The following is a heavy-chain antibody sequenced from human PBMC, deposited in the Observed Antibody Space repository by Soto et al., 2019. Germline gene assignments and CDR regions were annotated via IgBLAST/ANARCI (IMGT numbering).Heavy chain of an antibody. D-gene: IGHD2-8*01. V-gene: IGHV1-18*01. CDR3: ARGLLCTNGVGFAYYYYGMDV. J-gene: IGHJ6*02. CDR2: ISAFNGTT. CDR1: GGTFSSYA. Sequence: ASVKVSCKASGGTFSSYAISWVRQAPGQGLEWMGWISAFNGTTNYAQKLQGRVTITTDTSTSTAYMELRSLRSDDTAVYYCARGLLCTNGVGFAYYYYGMDVWGQGTTVTVSS.